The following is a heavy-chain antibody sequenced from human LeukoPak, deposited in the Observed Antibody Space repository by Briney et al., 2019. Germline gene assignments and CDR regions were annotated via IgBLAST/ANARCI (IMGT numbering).Heavy chain of an antibody. Sequence: GGSLRLSCAASGFTFSSYSMNWVRQAPGKGLEWVSSISSSSSYIYYADSVKGRFTISRDNAKNSLYLQMNSLRAEDTAVYYCARDQSGVLNLFRPWGQGNLVTGSS. CDR3: ARDQSGVLNLFRP. J-gene: IGHJ5*02. CDR1: GFTFSSYS. CDR2: ISSSSSYI. V-gene: IGHV3-21*01. D-gene: IGHD2-8*01.